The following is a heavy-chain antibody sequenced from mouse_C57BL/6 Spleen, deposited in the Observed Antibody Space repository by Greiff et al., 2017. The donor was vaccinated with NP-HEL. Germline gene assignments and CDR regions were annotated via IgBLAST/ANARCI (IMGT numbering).Heavy chain of an antibody. J-gene: IGHJ2*02. CDR2: IYPRSGNT. CDR3: ARAGGSSYGGYYFDY. CDR1: GYTFTSYG. Sequence: QVQLKESGAELARPGASVKLSCKASGYTFTSYGISWVKQRTGQGLEWIGEIYPRSGNTYYNEKFKGKATLTADKSSSTAYMELRSLTSEDSAVYFCARAGGSSYGGYYFDYRGEGTSLTVSS. V-gene: IGHV1-81*01. D-gene: IGHD1-1*01.